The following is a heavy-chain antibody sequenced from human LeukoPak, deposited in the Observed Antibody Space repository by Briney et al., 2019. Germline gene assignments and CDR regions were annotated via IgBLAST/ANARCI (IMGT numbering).Heavy chain of an antibody. J-gene: IGHJ4*02. D-gene: IGHD3-9*01. CDR1: GFTFSSYA. Sequence: GGSLRLSCAASGFTFSSYAMSWVRQAPGKGLEWVSAISGSGGSTYYADSVKGRFTISRDNSKNTLYLQMNSLRAEDTAVYYCAKIPYYDILTGYPSEDYWGQGTPVTVSS. CDR3: AKIPYYDILTGYPSEDY. V-gene: IGHV3-23*01. CDR2: ISGSGGST.